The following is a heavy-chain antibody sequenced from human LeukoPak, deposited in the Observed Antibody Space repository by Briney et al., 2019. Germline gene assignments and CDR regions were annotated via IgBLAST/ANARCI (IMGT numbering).Heavy chain of an antibody. D-gene: IGHD3-22*01. CDR3: ARESDSHWFDP. CDR1: GDSVSSNSGG. Sequence: SQTLSLTCGISGDSVSSNSGGWNWIRQSPSRGLEWLGRTYYRSKRYNDYVVPVKSRISINPDTPQNQFSLQLNSVTPEDTAVYYCARESDSHWFDPWGQGTLVTVSS. V-gene: IGHV6-1*01. J-gene: IGHJ5*02. CDR2: TYYRSKRYN.